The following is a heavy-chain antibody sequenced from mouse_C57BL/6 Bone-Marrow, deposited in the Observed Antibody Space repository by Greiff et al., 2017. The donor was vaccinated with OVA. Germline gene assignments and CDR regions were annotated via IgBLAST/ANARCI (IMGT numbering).Heavy chain of an antibody. Sequence: QVQLKQPGAELVKPGASVKLSCKASGYTFTSYWMHWVKQRPGQGLEWIGMIHPNSGSTNYNEKFKSKATLTVDKSSSTAYMQLSSLTSEDSAVYYCARPSLYYGSSSVDYWGQGTTLTVSS. CDR1: GYTFTSYW. CDR3: ARPSLYYGSSSVDY. V-gene: IGHV1-64*01. D-gene: IGHD1-1*01. J-gene: IGHJ2*01. CDR2: IHPNSGST.